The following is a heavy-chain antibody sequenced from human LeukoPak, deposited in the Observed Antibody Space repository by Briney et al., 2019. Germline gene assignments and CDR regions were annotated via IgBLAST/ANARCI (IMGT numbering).Heavy chain of an antibody. D-gene: IGHD2-15*01. Sequence: GGSLRLSCAASGFTFSSYAMSWVRQAPGKGLEWVSAISGSGGSTYYADSVKGRFTISRDNSKNSLYLQMNSLRAEDTAVYYCARDFQTCSGGSCQRGGAFDIWGQGTMVTVSS. CDR1: GFTFSSYA. CDR3: ARDFQTCSGGSCQRGGAFDI. J-gene: IGHJ3*02. CDR2: ISGSGGST. V-gene: IGHV3-23*01.